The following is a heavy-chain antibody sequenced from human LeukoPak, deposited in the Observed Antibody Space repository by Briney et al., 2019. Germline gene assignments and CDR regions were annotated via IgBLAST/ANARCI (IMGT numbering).Heavy chain of an antibody. CDR2: IKQDGSEE. J-gene: IGHJ5*02. V-gene: IGHV3-7*01. Sequence: PGGSLRLSCAVSGFTFSTYWMNWVCQAPGKGLEWVANIKQDGSEEYYVDSVKGRFTISRDNAKNSLFLQMNSLRAEDTALYYCDREPRYRRSWQASWGQGTLVTVSS. CDR3: DREPRYRRSWQAS. D-gene: IGHD6-13*01. CDR1: GFTFSTYW.